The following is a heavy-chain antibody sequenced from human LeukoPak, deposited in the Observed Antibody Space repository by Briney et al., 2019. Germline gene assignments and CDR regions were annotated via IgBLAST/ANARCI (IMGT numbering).Heavy chain of an antibody. Sequence: SETLSLTCTVSGGSISSYYWSWIRQPAGEGLEWIGRIYTSGSTNYNPYLKSRVTMSVDTSKNQFSLKLSSVTAADTAVYYCARDPYCSSTSCYDNYYYGMDVWGQGTTVTVSS. D-gene: IGHD2-2*01. CDR3: ARDPYCSSTSCYDNYYYGMDV. J-gene: IGHJ6*02. V-gene: IGHV4-4*07. CDR2: IYTSGST. CDR1: GGSISSYY.